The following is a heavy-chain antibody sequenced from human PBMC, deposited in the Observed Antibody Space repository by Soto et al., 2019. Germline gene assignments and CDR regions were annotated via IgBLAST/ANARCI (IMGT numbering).Heavy chain of an antibody. J-gene: IGHJ4*02. CDR2: ISYDGSNK. CDR3: AKDQPGTTDY. Sequence: GGSLRLSCAASGFTFSSYGMHWVRQAPGKGLEWVAVISYDGSNKYYADSVKGRFTISRDNSKNTLYLQMNSLRAEDTAVYYCAKDQPGTTDYWGQGTLVTVSS. D-gene: IGHD1-7*01. V-gene: IGHV3-30*18. CDR1: GFTFSSYG.